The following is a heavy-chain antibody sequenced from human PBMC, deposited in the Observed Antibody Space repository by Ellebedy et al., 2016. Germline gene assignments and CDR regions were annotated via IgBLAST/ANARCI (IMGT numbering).Heavy chain of an antibody. CDR2: INSDGSTI. Sequence: GESLKISCAASGFTFSSYWMHWVRQAPGKGLVWVSRINSDGSTISYADSVKGRFTISRDSAKNTLYLQMNSLRAEDTGVYYCARGATQRFDYWGQGTLVTVSS. V-gene: IGHV3-74*01. CDR1: GFTFSSYW. J-gene: IGHJ4*02. D-gene: IGHD1-26*01. CDR3: ARGATQRFDY.